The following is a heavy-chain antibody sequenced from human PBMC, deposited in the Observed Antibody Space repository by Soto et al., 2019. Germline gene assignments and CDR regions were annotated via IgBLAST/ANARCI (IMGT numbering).Heavy chain of an antibody. CDR1: GDSLSSADYC. Sequence: QVQLQESGPGLVKPSQTLSLTCTVSGDSLSSADYCWSWIRQAPGKGLEWIGYICYSGSTYHNPSLKSRTSMSVVTSKKQFSLKLTSVTAADTAVYYCAREESGLFDYWGQGRLVTVSS. V-gene: IGHV4-30-4*01. CDR2: ICYSGST. D-gene: IGHD5-12*01. J-gene: IGHJ4*02. CDR3: AREESGLFDY.